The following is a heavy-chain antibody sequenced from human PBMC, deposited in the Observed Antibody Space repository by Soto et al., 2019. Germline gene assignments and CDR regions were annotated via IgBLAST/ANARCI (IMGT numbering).Heavy chain of an antibody. Sequence: QVQLVQSGAEVKKPGASVKVSCQASGYTFTTYGISWVRQAPGQGLEWMGWISGYNGNTNHAQKFQGRVTMTTETSTSTAYMELRSLRYDDTAVYYCARGITMIRGVVKTGGDDTFDIWGQGTMVTVSS. CDR3: ARGITMIRGVVKTGGDDTFDI. CDR2: ISGYNGNT. J-gene: IGHJ3*02. V-gene: IGHV1-18*01. D-gene: IGHD3-10*01. CDR1: GYTFTTYG.